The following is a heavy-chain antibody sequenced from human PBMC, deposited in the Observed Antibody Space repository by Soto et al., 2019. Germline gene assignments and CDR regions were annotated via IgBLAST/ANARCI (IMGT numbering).Heavy chain of an antibody. CDR1: GGSITSSY. CDR3: ARGEDAFFYYGLDV. CDR2: IYDTGISGYTPST. J-gene: IGHJ6*02. V-gene: IGHV4-59*01. Sequence: LSLTCTVSGGSITSSYWSWIRRPPGKGLEWVAYIYDTGISGYTPSTSYNPSLKSRVTMSVDTSKSQFSLKLTSVTAADTAVYYCARGEDAFFYYGLDVWGQGITVTVSS.